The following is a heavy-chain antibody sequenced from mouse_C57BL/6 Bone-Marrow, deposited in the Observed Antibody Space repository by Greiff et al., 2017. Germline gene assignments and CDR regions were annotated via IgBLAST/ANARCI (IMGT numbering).Heavy chain of an antibody. J-gene: IGHJ2*01. CDR1: GFTFSDYG. CDR3: ARPYYYGSCFDY. Sequence: EVKLMESGGGLVKPGGSLKLSCAASGFTFSDYGMHWVRQAPEKGLEWVAYISSGSSTIYYADTVKGRFTTSRDNAKNTLFLQMTSLRSEDTAMYYCARPYYYGSCFDYWGQGTTLTVSS. V-gene: IGHV5-17*01. D-gene: IGHD1-1*01. CDR2: ISSGSSTI.